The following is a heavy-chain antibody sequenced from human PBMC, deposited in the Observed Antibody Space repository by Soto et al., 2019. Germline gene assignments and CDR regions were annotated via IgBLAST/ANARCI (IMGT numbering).Heavy chain of an antibody. Sequence: QVQLVESGGGVVQPGRSLRLSCAASGFTFRNYGLHWVRQAPGKGLVWVTVISYDGSHKYYADSVKGRFTISRDNSKNKGYQEMNSLRDEDTAVYYCAESRGDHSKYRWGIDVWGQGTTVTVSS. V-gene: IGHV3-30*18. J-gene: IGHJ6*02. CDR3: AESRGDHSKYRWGIDV. CDR2: ISYDGSHK. D-gene: IGHD4-4*01. CDR1: GFTFRNYG.